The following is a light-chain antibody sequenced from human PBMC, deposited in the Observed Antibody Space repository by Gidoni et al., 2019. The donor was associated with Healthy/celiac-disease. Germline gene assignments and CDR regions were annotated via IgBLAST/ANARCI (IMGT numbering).Light chain of an antibody. V-gene: IGLV2-14*03. CDR1: SSDVGGYNY. CDR2: DVS. CDR3: SSYTSSSTRV. J-gene: IGLJ1*01. Sequence: QSALTQPAPVSGSSGQSITISCTGTSSDVGGYNYVSWYQQHPGKAPKLMIYDVSNRPSGVSKRFSGSKSGNTASLTISGLQAEDEADYYCSSYTSSSTRVFGTGTKVTVL.